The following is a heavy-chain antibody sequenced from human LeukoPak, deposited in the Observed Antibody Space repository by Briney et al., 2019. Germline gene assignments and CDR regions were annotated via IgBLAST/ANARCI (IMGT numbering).Heavy chain of an antibody. V-gene: IGHV3-53*01. CDR1: GFTVSRKY. CDR2: IYTGAST. J-gene: IGHJ4*02. CDR3: IRDYGDY. D-gene: IGHD4/OR15-4a*01. Sequence: GGSLRLSCAASGFTVSRKYMSWVRQAPGKGLEWVAVIYTGASTYYVDSVKGRFTISRDNSKNTVYLQMNSLRAEDTAVYYCIRDYGDYWGQGTLVTVSS.